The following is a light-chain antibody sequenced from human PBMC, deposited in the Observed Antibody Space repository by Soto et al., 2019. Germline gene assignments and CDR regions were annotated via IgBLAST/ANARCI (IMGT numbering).Light chain of an antibody. CDR3: QKYCTLPYS. J-gene: IGKJ2*03. CDR1: QSVFHTSYNRNY. V-gene: IGKV4-1*01. Sequence: DIVMTQSPDSLAVSLGERATINCKSSQSVFHTSYNRNYLAWYLQKPGQTPKVLMYWASTRESGVPDRFGGSGSGTDFTLTITRLQPEDVAVYYCQKYCTLPYSFGQGTKLEIK. CDR2: WAS.